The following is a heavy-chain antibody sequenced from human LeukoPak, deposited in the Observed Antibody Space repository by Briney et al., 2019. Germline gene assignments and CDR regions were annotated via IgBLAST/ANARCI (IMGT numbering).Heavy chain of an antibody. CDR2: IYHSGST. D-gene: IGHD3-22*01. CDR3: ARGGLNPIYDSSGYFDY. Sequence: RASETLSLTCTVSGGSISSNSYYWGWIRQPPGKGLEWIGYIYHSGSTYYNPSLKSRVTISVDRSKNQFSLKLSSVTAADTAVYYCARGGLNPIYDSSGYFDYWGQGTLVTVSS. J-gene: IGHJ4*02. CDR1: GGSISSNSYY. V-gene: IGHV4-30-2*01.